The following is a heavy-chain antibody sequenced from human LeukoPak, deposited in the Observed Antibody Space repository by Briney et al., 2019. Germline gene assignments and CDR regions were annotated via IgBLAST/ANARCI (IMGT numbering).Heavy chain of an antibody. Sequence: PSETLSLTCTVSGGSIITGGSYWGWIRQHPGKGLDWIAYIYSTGSTNYNPSLKSRVTLSIDTSKNQFSLKLSSVTAADTAVYFCARRVGKYPTYYFDYWGQGILVTVSS. CDR1: GGSIITGGSY. J-gene: IGHJ4*02. CDR2: IYSTGST. D-gene: IGHD1-1*01. V-gene: IGHV4-31*03. CDR3: ARRVGKYPTYYFDY.